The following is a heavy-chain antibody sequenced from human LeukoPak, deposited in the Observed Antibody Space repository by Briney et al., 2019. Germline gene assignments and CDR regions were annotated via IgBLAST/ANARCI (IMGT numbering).Heavy chain of an antibody. V-gene: IGHV1-69*06. CDR3: ARTIYSGAEFDP. CDR2: IIPIFGTA. D-gene: IGHD2-21*01. Sequence: ASVKVSCKASGGTFSSYAISWVRQAPGQGLEWMGGIIPIFGTANYAQKFQGRVTITADKSTSTAYMELSSLRSEDTAVYYCARTIYSGAEFDPWGQGTLVTVSS. J-gene: IGHJ5*02. CDR1: GGTFSSYA.